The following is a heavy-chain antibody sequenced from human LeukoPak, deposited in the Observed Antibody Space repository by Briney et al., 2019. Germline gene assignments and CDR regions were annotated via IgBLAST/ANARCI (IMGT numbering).Heavy chain of an antibody. Sequence: PGGSLRLSCAASGFTISTKYMSWVRQAPGKGLEWVAVIWYDGSNKYYADSVKGRFSISRDNSKNTLYLQMSSLRAEDTAVYYCARVRYCSDNSCPRDAFDIWGQGTKVTVSS. CDR2: IWYDGSNK. V-gene: IGHV3-33*08. D-gene: IGHD2-15*01. CDR3: ARVRYCSDNSCPRDAFDI. CDR1: GFTISTKY. J-gene: IGHJ3*02.